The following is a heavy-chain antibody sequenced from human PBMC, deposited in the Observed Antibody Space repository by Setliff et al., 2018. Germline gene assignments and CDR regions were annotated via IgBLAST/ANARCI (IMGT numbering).Heavy chain of an antibody. CDR3: AGGRRYDYGWDFDY. CDR2: ISHSGST. Sequence: TLSLTCTVSGGSISSYYWSRIRQPPGKGLEWIGSISHSGSTYYNPSLRSRVTISLDTSKNQFSPKLTSVTAADTAVYYCAGGRRYDYGWDFDYWGQGTLVTVSS. CDR1: GGSISSYY. D-gene: IGHD4-17*01. V-gene: IGHV4-59*04. J-gene: IGHJ4*02.